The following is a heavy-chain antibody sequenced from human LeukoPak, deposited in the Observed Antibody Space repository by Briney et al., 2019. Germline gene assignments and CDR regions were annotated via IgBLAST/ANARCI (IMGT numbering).Heavy chain of an antibody. CDR1: GGSISSYY. CDR2: IYYSGST. J-gene: IGHJ4*02. V-gene: IGHV4-59*01. D-gene: IGHD5-12*01. Sequence: SETLSLTCTVSGGSISSYYWSWIRQPPGKGLEWIGYIYYSGSTNYNPSLKSRVTISVDTSKNQFSLKLSSVTAAVTAVYYCAGRGYSGYDPGYWGQGTLVTVSS. CDR3: AGRGYSGYDPGY.